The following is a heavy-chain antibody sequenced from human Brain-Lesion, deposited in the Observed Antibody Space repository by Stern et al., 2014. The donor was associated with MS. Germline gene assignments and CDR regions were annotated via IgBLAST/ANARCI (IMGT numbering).Heavy chain of an antibody. D-gene: IGHD1-26*01. J-gene: IGHJ4*02. Sequence: VQLLESGPGLVKPSETLSLTCTVSGGSISSSTYYWAWIRQPPGKGLEWIGNIYYSGFTYYNPSLKSRVTISVDMPKNQFSLKLSSVTAADTAIYYCARHDSVPRPSQLYSARDRGPGYFDYWGQGTLVTVSS. CDR3: ARHDSVPRPSQLYSARDRGPGYFDY. CDR2: IYYSGFT. CDR1: GGSISSSTYY. V-gene: IGHV4-39*01.